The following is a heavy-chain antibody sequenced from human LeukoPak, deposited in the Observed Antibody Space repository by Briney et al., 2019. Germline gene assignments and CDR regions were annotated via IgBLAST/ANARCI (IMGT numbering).Heavy chain of an antibody. Sequence: PLGSLRLSCAASGFTLSSYVMHWVRQAPGTGLEWVADISYDGNNTYFADSVKGRFTISRDNSKNTQYLQMNGLRAEDTAVYYCAKEGYYDSSGYYDYWGQGTLVTVSS. V-gene: IGHV3-30*18. CDR3: AKEGYYDSSGYYDY. CDR2: ISYDGNNT. CDR1: GFTLSSYV. J-gene: IGHJ4*02. D-gene: IGHD3-22*01.